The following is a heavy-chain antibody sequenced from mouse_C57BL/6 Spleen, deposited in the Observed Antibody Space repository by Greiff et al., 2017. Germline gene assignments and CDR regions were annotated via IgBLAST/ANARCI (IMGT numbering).Heavy chain of an antibody. J-gene: IGHJ1*03. D-gene: IGHD1-1*01. CDR2: INPSNGGT. Sequence: QVQLQQPGTELVKPGASVKLSCKASGYTFTSYWMHWVKQRPGQGLEWIGNINPSNGGTNYNEKFKSKATLTVDKSSSTAYMQLSSLTSEDSAVYYCAGPRGSSYGWYFDVWGTGTTVTVSS. V-gene: IGHV1-53*01. CDR1: GYTFTSYW. CDR3: AGPRGSSYGWYFDV.